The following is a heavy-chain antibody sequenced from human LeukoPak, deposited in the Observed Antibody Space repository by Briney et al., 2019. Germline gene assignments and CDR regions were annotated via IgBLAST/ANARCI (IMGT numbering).Heavy chain of an antibody. CDR3: ATGPRYCSGTSCSD. D-gene: IGHD2-2*01. CDR1: GFTFSNYS. J-gene: IGHJ4*02. V-gene: IGHV3-23*01. Sequence: GGSLRLSCAASGFTFSNYSMSWVRQAPGRGLEWVSSISNNGGSTFYADSVKGRITISRDNSKNTLYLQMNSLRAEDTAVYYCATGPRYCSGTSCSDWGQGTLVTVSS. CDR2: ISNNGGST.